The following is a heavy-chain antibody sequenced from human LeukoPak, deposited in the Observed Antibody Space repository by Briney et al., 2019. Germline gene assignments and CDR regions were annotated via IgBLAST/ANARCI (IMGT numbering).Heavy chain of an antibody. V-gene: IGHV1-8*01. CDR1: GYTFTSYD. Sequence: ASVKVSCKASGYTFTSYDINWVRQATGQGLEWMGWMNPNSGNTGYAQKFQGRVTMTRNTSISTAYMELSSLRSEDTAVYYCAVAILTGYSADYWGQGTLVTVSS. CDR3: AVAILTGYSADY. CDR2: MNPNSGNT. J-gene: IGHJ4*02. D-gene: IGHD3-9*01.